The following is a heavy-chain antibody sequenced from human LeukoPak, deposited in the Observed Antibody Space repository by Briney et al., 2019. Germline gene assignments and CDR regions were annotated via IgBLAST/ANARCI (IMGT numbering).Heavy chain of an antibody. V-gene: IGHV1-69*01. CDR1: GGTFSSYA. CDR3: ARGIVVVTAPLDAFDI. Sequence: SVKVSCKASGGTFSSYAISWVRQAPGQGLEWMGGIIPIFGTANYAQKFQGRVTITADESTSTAYMELSSLRSEDTAVYYCARGIVVVTAPLDAFDIWGQGTMVTVSS. CDR2: IIPIFGTA. D-gene: IGHD2-21*02. J-gene: IGHJ3*02.